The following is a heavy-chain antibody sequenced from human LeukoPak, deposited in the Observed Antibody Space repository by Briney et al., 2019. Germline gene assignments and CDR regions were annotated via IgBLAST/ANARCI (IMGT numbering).Heavy chain of an antibody. J-gene: IGHJ4*02. CDR1: GFTFSSYW. CDR2: INSDRSST. CDR3: ARGGSGYYFDY. D-gene: IGHD1-26*01. V-gene: IGHV3-74*01. Sequence: TGGSLRLSCAASGFTFSSYWMHWVRQAPGKGLVWVSRINSDRSSTAYADSVKGRFTISRDNAKNTLYLQMNSLRAEDTAVYFCARGGSGYYFDYWGQGTLVTVSS.